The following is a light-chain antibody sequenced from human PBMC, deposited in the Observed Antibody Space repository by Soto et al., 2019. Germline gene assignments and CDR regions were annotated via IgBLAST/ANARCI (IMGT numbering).Light chain of an antibody. CDR1: QSVSSN. Sequence: EIVMTQSPATLFVSPGERATLSCRASQSVSSNLAWYQHKPGQAPRLLIYGASIRATGVPARFSGSGSRTEFTLTISSLQSEDFGVYYCQPYKNFWTFGQGTKVEIK. CDR2: GAS. J-gene: IGKJ1*01. CDR3: QPYKNFWT. V-gene: IGKV3-15*01.